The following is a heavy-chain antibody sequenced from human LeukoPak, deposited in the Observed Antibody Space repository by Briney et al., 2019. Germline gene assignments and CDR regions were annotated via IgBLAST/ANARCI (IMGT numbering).Heavy chain of an antibody. CDR3: ARGGYCSSTSCPPGY. Sequence: MTSETLSLTCTVSGGSISSGSYYWSWIRQPPGKGLEWIGEINHSGSTNYNPSLKSRVTISVDTSKNQFSLKLSSVTAADTAVYYCARGGYCSSTSCPPGYWGQGTLVTVSS. D-gene: IGHD2-2*01. CDR1: GGSISSGSYY. CDR2: INHSGST. V-gene: IGHV4-39*07. J-gene: IGHJ4*02.